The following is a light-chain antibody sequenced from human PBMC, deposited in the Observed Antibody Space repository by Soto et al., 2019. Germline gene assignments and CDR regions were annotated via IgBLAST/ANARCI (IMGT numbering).Light chain of an antibody. CDR1: QSVTSNN. J-gene: IGKJ5*01. CDR3: QHYVSPPIT. Sequence: EIVLTQSPGTLSLSPGERATLSCRASQSVTSNNLAWYQQKPGQAPRLLIYGASSMATGIPDTFSVSGSGTDFTLTISRLEPEDFAVYYCQHYVSPPITFGRGTRLEIK. CDR2: GAS. V-gene: IGKV3-20*01.